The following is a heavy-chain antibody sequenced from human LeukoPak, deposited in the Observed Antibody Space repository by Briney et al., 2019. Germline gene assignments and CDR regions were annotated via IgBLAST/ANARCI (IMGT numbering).Heavy chain of an antibody. J-gene: IGHJ3*02. CDR1: GGSISSYY. CDR2: IYNSGST. CDR3: ARLGGAFDI. Sequence: SETLSLNSTVSGGSISSYYWSWIRQPPGKGLEWIGYIYNSGSTNYNPSLKSRVTRSVDTSKNQFALKLSSVTAADTAVYYCARLGGAFDIWGQGTMVTASS. V-gene: IGHV4-4*09.